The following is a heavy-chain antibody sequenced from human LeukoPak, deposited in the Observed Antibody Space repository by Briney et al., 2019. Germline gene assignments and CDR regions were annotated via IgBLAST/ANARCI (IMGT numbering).Heavy chain of an antibody. CDR1: GFTFSTYW. Sequence: GGSLRLSCEGSGFTFSTYWMDWVRQSPGKRLELVASIHPDGSQKDYGESVKGRFSISRDNAKKSLYLQMNSLRAEDTATYYCATDRGYSSFDYWGQGTLVTVSS. J-gene: IGHJ4*02. CDR3: ATDRGYSSFDY. CDR2: IHPDGSQK. V-gene: IGHV3-7*01. D-gene: IGHD3-22*01.